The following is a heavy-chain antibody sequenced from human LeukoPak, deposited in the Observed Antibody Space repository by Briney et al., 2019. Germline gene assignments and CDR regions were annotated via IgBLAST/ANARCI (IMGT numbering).Heavy chain of an antibody. Sequence: PSETLSLTCTVSGGSISSGSYYWSWIRQPAGKGLDWIGRIYTSGSTNYNPSLKSRVTISVDTSKNQFSLKLSSVTAADTAVYYCARYSSSSNYYYYYMDVWGKGTTVTVSS. D-gene: IGHD6-6*01. J-gene: IGHJ6*03. CDR2: IYTSGST. V-gene: IGHV4-61*02. CDR1: GGSISSGSYY. CDR3: ARYSSSSNYYYYYMDV.